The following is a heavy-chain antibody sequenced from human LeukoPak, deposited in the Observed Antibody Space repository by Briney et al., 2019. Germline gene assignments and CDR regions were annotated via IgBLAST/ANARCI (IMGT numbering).Heavy chain of an antibody. CDR2: ISSSSTYI. CDR3: GKTTAGYSSGRYPGWPIDS. CDR1: GFTFSSYS. D-gene: IGHD6-19*01. J-gene: IGHJ4*02. V-gene: IGHV3-21*01. Sequence: PGGSLRLSCAASGFTFSSYSMNWVRQAPGKGLEWVSSISSSSTYIYYTDSVKGRLTISRDNAKNSLYLQMNSLRAEDTAVYYCGKTTAGYSSGRYPGWPIDSWGQGTLVTVSA.